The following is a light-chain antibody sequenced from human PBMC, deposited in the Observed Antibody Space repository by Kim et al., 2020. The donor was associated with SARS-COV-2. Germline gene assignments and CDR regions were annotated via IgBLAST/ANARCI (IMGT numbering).Light chain of an antibody. Sequence: PGQRVTISCTGSSSNIGAGYDVHWYQQLPGTAPKLLIYGNSNRPSGVPDRFSGSKSGTSASLAITGLQAEDEADYYCQSYDSSLKVFGGGTKLTVL. V-gene: IGLV1-40*01. CDR1: SSNIGAGYD. CDR3: QSYDSSLKV. CDR2: GNS. J-gene: IGLJ2*01.